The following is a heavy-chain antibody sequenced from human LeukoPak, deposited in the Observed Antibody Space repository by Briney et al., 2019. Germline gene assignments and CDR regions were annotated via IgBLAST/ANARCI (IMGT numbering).Heavy chain of an antibody. CDR1: SGSISDYY. V-gene: IGHV4-59*12. CDR3: ARERRVVTILYYYYYYMDV. Sequence: SETLSLTCSVSSGSISDYYWSWIRQPPGKGLEWIAYIDYNGNADYNPSLKSRVTISVDTTKNQFSLKLSSVTAADTAVYYCARERRVVTILYYYYYYMDVWGKGTTVTVSS. D-gene: IGHD3-3*01. J-gene: IGHJ6*03. CDR2: IDYNGNA.